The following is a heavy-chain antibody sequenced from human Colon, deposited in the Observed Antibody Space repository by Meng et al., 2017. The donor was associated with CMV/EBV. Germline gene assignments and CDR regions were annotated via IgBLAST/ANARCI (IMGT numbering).Heavy chain of an antibody. CDR2: FDSQTDGTI. V-gene: IGHV3-48*03. D-gene: IGHD2-2*01. Sequence: GESLKISCAVSGLTFSDYVLHWVRQAPGKGLEWISSFDSQTDGTIYYADSVRGRFTISRDTAKKSLYLQMNSLRAEDTAVYYCVRGGRLMYQLVSIYWGQGTLVTVSS. J-gene: IGHJ4*02. CDR1: GLTFSDYV. CDR3: VRGGRLMYQLVSIY.